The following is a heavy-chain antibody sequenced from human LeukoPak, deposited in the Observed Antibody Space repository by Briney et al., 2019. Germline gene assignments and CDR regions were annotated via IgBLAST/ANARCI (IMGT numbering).Heavy chain of an antibody. CDR3: EREEEAYSGRRSDY. CDR2: TSGSGSSI. V-gene: IGHV3-23*01. D-gene: IGHD1-26*01. CDR1: GFTFSNYA. Sequence: GGSLRLSCAASGFTFSNYAMSWVRQAPGKGLEWVSGTSGSGSSIYYADSVKGRFTISRDNSKNTLYMQMNSLRAEDTAAYQCEREEEAYSGRRSDYWGQGTLVTVSS. J-gene: IGHJ4*02.